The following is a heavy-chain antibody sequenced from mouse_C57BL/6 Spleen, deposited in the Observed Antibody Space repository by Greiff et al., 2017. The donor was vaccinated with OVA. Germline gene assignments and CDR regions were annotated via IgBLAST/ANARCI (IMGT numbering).Heavy chain of an antibody. CDR3: ARSYGHYFDY. V-gene: IGHV1-82*01. D-gene: IGHD1-1*02. CDR2: IYPGDGDT. CDR1: GYAFSSSW. J-gene: IGHJ2*01. Sequence: VQVVESGPELVKPGASVKISCKASGYAFSSSWMNWVKQRPGKGLEWIGRIYPGDGDTNYNGKFKGKATLTADKSSSTAYMQLRSLTSEDSAVYFCARSYGHYFDYWGQGTTLTVSS.